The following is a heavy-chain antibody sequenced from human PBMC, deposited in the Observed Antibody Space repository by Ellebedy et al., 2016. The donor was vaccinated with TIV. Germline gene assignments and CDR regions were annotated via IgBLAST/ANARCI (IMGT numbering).Heavy chain of an antibody. J-gene: IGHJ4*02. Sequence: ASVKVSCKASGYTFTSFGISWLRQAPGQGLEWMGWITAYNGNTKYAQKFQGRVSMTTDTSTSTAYMELRSLRYDDTALYYCARDLVHFESRGYYSEYWGQGTLVTVSS. V-gene: IGHV1-18*04. D-gene: IGHD3-22*01. CDR1: GYTFTSFG. CDR2: ITAYNGNT. CDR3: ARDLVHFESRGYYSEY.